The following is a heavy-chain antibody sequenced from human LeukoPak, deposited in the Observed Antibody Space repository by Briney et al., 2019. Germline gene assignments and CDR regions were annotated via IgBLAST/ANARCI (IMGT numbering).Heavy chain of an antibody. CDR3: AKPKTYYYDSSGSARDYYCYMDV. J-gene: IGHJ6*03. Sequence: GGSLRLSCAASGFTFSSYAMSWVRQAPGKGLEWVSAISGSGDTTYYADSVKGRFTISRDNSKNTLYLQMNSLRAEDTAVYYCAKPKTYYYDSSGSARDYYCYMDVWGKGTTVTVSS. V-gene: IGHV3-23*01. D-gene: IGHD3-22*01. CDR1: GFTFSSYA. CDR2: ISGSGDTT.